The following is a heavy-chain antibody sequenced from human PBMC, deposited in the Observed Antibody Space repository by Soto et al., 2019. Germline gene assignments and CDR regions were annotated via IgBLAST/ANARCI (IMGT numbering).Heavy chain of an antibody. D-gene: IGHD3-3*01. CDR2: ISYDGSNK. J-gene: IGHJ6*02. V-gene: IGHV3-30*18. CDR1: GFTFSSYG. Sequence: GGSLRLSCAASGFTFSSYGMHWVRQAPGKGLEWVAVISYDGSNKYYADSVKGRFTISRDNSKNTLYLQMNSLRAEDTAVYCCAKDEVVNFWSGYYYYYYGMDVWGQGTTVSVSS. CDR3: AKDEVVNFWSGYYYYYYGMDV.